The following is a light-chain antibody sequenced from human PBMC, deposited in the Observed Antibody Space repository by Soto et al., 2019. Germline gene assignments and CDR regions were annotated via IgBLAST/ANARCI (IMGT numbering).Light chain of an antibody. Sequence: QSALTQPPSVSGAPGQKVTISCTGSTSNIGAGFDVHWYQRLPGTAPKLLIFGNKNRPSGVPDRFSGSRSGTSASLAITGLQTEDEGDYYCQSYDTSLSGHVIFGGGTKVTVL. V-gene: IGLV1-40*01. J-gene: IGLJ2*01. CDR3: QSYDTSLSGHVI. CDR2: GNK. CDR1: TSNIGAGFD.